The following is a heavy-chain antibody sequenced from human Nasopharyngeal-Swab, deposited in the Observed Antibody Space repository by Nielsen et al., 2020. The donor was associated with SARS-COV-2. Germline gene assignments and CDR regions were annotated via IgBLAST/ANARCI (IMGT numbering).Heavy chain of an antibody. CDR3: ARRSAAAGRYNEYFHP. CDR1: GDSIRNTDYY. J-gene: IGHJ1*01. Sequence: SETLSLTCTVSGDSIRNTDYYWGWIRQPPGKGLEWIASICYSGDTYYNPSLNSRVTISMYTSRYQFSLKLSSVTATDTAVYFCARRSAAAGRYNEYFHPWGQGTLVTVSS. D-gene: IGHD6-25*01. CDR2: ICYSGDT. V-gene: IGHV4-39*01.